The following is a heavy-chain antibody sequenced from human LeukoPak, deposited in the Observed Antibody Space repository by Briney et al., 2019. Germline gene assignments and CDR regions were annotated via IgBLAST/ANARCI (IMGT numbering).Heavy chain of an antibody. Sequence: GGSLRLSCAASGFTFSSHWMSWVRQAPGKGLEWVANIKQDGSEKYYVDSVKGRFTVSRDNAKNSLYLQMNSLRAEDTAVYYCARDYYDSSGYPNFDYWGQGTLVTVSS. CDR1: GFTFSSHW. D-gene: IGHD3-22*01. J-gene: IGHJ4*02. CDR3: ARDYYDSSGYPNFDY. CDR2: IKQDGSEK. V-gene: IGHV3-7*01.